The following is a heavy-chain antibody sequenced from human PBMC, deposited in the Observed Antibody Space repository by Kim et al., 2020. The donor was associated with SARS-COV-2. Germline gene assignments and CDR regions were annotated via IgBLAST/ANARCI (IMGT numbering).Heavy chain of an antibody. Sequence: GGSLRLSCAASGFTFSSYWMHWVRQAPGKGLVWVSRIKSDGSSTNYADSVRGRFTISRDNAKNTLYLQMNSLRAEDTAVYYCGRDGGGVIPGLWGQGTLVIVSS. CDR2: IKSDGSST. V-gene: IGHV3-74*01. CDR3: GRDGGGVIPGL. D-gene: IGHD3-16*02. CDR1: GFTFSSYW. J-gene: IGHJ4*02.